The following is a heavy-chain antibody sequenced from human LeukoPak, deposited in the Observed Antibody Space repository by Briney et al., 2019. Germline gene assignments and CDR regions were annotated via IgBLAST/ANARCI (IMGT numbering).Heavy chain of an antibody. CDR1: GGSFNNYY. D-gene: IGHD3-3*01. CDR2: INHSGST. CDR3: ARGTGFGVVFNYYQYYMDV. Sequence: KPSETLSLTCAVYGGSFNNYYWSWIRQPPGTGLEWIGEINHSGSTKYNPSLKGRVTISVDTSKNQFSLKLTSVTAADTAVYYCARGTGFGVVFNYYQYYMDVWGKGTTVTVSS. V-gene: IGHV4-34*01. J-gene: IGHJ6*03.